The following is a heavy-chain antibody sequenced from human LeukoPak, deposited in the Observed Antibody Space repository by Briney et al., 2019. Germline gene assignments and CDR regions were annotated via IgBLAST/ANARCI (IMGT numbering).Heavy chain of an antibody. CDR1: GGSISNNNYY. CDR3: ARRISSSSYNFDY. V-gene: IGHV4-39*07. J-gene: IGHJ4*02. D-gene: IGHD1-26*01. Sequence: SETLSLTCTVSGGSISNNNYYWAWIRQPPGKGLEWIGTIYYSGNTYYNSSLKSRITMSIDTSKNHFSLKLTSVTAADTAVYYCARRISSSSYNFDYWGQGTLVTVSS. CDR2: IYYSGNT.